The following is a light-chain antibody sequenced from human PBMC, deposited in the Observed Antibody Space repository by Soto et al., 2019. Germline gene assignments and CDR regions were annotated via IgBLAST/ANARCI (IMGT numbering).Light chain of an antibody. V-gene: IGKV4-1*01. CDR2: WAS. Sequence: DVVMTQSPDSLAVSLGERATINCKSSQSVLNRPNNKNYLAWYQQKAGQPPKLLLSWASTRESGVPDRFSGSVSGTDFTLTISSLQAEDVAVYFCQQYLTTPFTFGPGTKVDIK. J-gene: IGKJ3*01. CDR3: QQYLTTPFT. CDR1: QSVLNRPNNKNY.